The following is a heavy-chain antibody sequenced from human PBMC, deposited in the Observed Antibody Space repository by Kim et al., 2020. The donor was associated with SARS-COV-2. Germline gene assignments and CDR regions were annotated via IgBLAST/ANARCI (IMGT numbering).Heavy chain of an antibody. CDR3: ARDQGIAAAGSSSDYYYGMDL. CDR2: ISYDGSNK. V-gene: IGHV3-33*05. CDR1: GFTFSSYG. J-gene: IGHJ6*02. Sequence: GGSLRLSCAASGFTFSSYGMHWVRQAPGKGLKWVAVISYDGSNKYYADSVKGRFTISRDNSKNTLYLQMNSLRAEDTAVYYCARDQGIAAAGSSSDYYYGMDLWGQGTTVTVSS. D-gene: IGHD6-13*01.